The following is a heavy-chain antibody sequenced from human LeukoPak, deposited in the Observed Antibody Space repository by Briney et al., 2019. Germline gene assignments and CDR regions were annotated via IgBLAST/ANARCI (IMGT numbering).Heavy chain of an antibody. CDR3: ARDGSNWNAFDI. CDR1: GGSINSGSDY. CDR2: IFTSGST. Sequence: SETLSLTCTVSGGSINSGSDYWSWIRQPAGTGLEWIGRIFTSGSTNYNPSLKSRVTISVDTFKNQFSLKLSSVTAADTAVYYCARDGSNWNAFDIWGLGTMVTVSS. V-gene: IGHV4-61*02. J-gene: IGHJ3*02. D-gene: IGHD6-13*01.